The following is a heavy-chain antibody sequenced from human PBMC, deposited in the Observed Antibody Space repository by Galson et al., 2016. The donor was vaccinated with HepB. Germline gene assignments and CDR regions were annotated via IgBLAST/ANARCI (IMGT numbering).Heavy chain of an antibody. CDR3: ARGGGYSSGWYSF. J-gene: IGHJ4*02. V-gene: IGHV3-13*04. CDR2: IGTGGDT. D-gene: IGHD6-13*01. CDR1: GFTFGRSD. Sequence: SLRLSCAASGFTFGRSDMHWVRQAAGKGLEWVSAIGTGGDTYYPGSVKDRFTISRDNAKNSLYLQMNSLRVEDTAVYYCARGGGYSSGWYSFWGRGTLVTVSS.